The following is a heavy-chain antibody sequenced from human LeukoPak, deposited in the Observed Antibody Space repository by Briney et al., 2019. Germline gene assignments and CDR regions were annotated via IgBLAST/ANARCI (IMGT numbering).Heavy chain of an antibody. CDR1: GGSFSGYY. CDR3: ARGPRYYDILTGYVVGYFQH. CDR2: INHSGST. J-gene: IGHJ1*01. V-gene: IGHV4-34*01. D-gene: IGHD3-9*01. Sequence: PSETLSLTCAVYGGSFSGYYWSWIRQPPGKGLEWIGEINHSGSTNYNPSLKSRVTISVDTSQNQFSLKLSSVTAADTAVYYCARGPRYYDILTGYVVGYFQHWGQGTLVTVSS.